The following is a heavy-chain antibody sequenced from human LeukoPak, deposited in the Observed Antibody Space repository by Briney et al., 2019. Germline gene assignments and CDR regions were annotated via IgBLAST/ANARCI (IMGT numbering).Heavy chain of an antibody. CDR1: DGSISSYY. CDR3: ARGKLGGINYYDLDV. J-gene: IGHJ6*04. CDR2: IHYSGST. Sequence: KPSETLSLTCTVSDGSISSYYWSWIRQPPGKGLEWIGYIHYSGSTNYNPSLQSRVTISVDTPKNQFSLKVNSVTAADTAVYFCARGKLGGINYYDLDVWGKGTTVIVSS. D-gene: IGHD3-16*01. V-gene: IGHV4-59*01.